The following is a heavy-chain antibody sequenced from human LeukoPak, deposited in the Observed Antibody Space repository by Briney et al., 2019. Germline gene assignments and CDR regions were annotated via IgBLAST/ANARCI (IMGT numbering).Heavy chain of an antibody. Sequence: GESLKISCKGSGYSFTSYWIGWVRQMPGKGLEWMGIIYPGDSDTRYSPSFQGQVTISADKSISTAYLQWGSLKASDTAIYYCARRWLQLGTDASDMWGQGTMVTVSS. CDR1: GYSFTSYW. CDR2: IYPGDSDT. CDR3: ARRWLQLGTDASDM. J-gene: IGHJ3*02. V-gene: IGHV5-51*01. D-gene: IGHD5-24*01.